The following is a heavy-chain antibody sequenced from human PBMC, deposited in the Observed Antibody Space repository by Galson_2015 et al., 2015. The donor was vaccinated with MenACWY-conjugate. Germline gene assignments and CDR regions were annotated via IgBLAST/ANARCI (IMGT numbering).Heavy chain of an antibody. V-gene: IGHV3-7*01. J-gene: IGHJ4*02. Sequence: SLRLSCAASGFTFSNFWMSWVRQAPGKELEWVASIKQDGSEKYLVDPVKGRFTISRDNAENSLSLQMNSLRAEDTAVYYCARERWVRGVFFDQWGQGTLVTVSS. D-gene: IGHD3-10*01. CDR2: IKQDGSEK. CDR1: GFTFSNFW. CDR3: ARERWVRGVFFDQ.